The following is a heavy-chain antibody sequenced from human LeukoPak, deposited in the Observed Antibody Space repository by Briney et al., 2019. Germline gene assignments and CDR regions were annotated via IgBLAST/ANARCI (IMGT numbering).Heavy chain of an antibody. CDR1: GGSISSYY. D-gene: IGHD1-1*01. V-gene: IGHV4-59*12. Sequence: SETLSLTCTVSGGSISSYYWSWIRQPPGKGLEWIGYIYYSGSTNYNPSLKSRVTISVDKSKNQFSLRLSSVTAADTAVYYCARDQGYTTGFDRDYWGQGTLVTVSS. CDR2: IYYSGST. J-gene: IGHJ4*02. CDR3: ARDQGYTTGFDRDY.